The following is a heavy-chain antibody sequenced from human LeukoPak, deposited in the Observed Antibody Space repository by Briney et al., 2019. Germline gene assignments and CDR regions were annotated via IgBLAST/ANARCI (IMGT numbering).Heavy chain of an antibody. V-gene: IGHV3-23*01. CDR1: GFIFNNYV. CDR2: ISGSGVHT. Sequence: HAGGSLRLSCAASGFIFNNYVMNWVRQAPGKGLEWVSSISGSGVHTYYADSVKGRFTISRDNSKNTLDLQMNSLRDEDTGVYYCARADGYSSWFVHWGQGTLVTVSS. J-gene: IGHJ5*02. D-gene: IGHD5-18*01. CDR3: ARADGYSSWFVH.